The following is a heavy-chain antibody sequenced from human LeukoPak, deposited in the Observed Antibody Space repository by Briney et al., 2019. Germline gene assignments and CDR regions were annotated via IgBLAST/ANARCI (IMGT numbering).Heavy chain of an antibody. CDR3: ARVPRDRSSLES. V-gene: IGHV1-24*01. CDR2: MQPHSGDT. J-gene: IGHJ4*02. Sequence: ASVKVSCKVSGYTLTELSMHWVRQAPGKGLEWMGWMQPHSGDTGYAQKFQARVTMTRDISTSTVCMEVSSLTSEDSAVYYRARVPRDRSSLESWGQGTPIIVSS. D-gene: IGHD6-6*01. CDR1: GYTLTELS.